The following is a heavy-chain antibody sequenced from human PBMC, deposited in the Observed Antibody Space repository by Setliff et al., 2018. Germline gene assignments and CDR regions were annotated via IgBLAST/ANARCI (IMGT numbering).Heavy chain of an antibody. CDR1: DGAFSGSNSY. Sequence: SETLSLTCSVSDGAFSGSNSYWGWIRQPPGKGREWIGSVYPSGTAHYNSSLRSRATISVGTSENQFTLQLSSVTAADTAIYYCARHVGIRGRGYNYYYYYMDVWGKGTTVTVSS. CDR2: VYPSGTA. CDR3: ARHVGIRGRGYNYYYYYMDV. D-gene: IGHD3-10*01. J-gene: IGHJ6*03. V-gene: IGHV4-39*01.